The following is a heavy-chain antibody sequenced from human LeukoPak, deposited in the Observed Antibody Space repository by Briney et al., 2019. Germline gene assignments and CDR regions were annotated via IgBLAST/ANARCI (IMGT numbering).Heavy chain of an antibody. D-gene: IGHD3-9*01. CDR3: ARAKGWLPPVDI. Sequence: GASVKVSCKASGYTFTGYYMHWVRQAPGQGREWMGIINPSGGSTSYAQKFQGRVTMTRDTSTSTVYMELSSLRSEDTAVYYCARAKGWLPPVDIWGQGTMVTVSS. CDR2: INPSGGST. J-gene: IGHJ3*02. V-gene: IGHV1-46*01. CDR1: GYTFTGYY.